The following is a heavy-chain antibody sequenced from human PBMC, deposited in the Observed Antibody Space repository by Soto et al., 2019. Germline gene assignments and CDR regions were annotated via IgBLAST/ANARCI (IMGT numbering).Heavy chain of an antibody. J-gene: IGHJ4*02. CDR3: XRTPRY. Sequence: QVQLQESGPGLVKPSQTLSLTCTVSGGSISSGGYYWSWIRQHPGKGLEWIGYIYYSGSTYYNPSLXXXXXXXXXXXXXXXXXXXXXXXXXXTAVYYXXRTPRYWGQGTLVTVSS. CDR1: GGSISSGGYY. D-gene: IGHD3-10*01. V-gene: IGHV4-31*01. CDR2: IYYSGST.